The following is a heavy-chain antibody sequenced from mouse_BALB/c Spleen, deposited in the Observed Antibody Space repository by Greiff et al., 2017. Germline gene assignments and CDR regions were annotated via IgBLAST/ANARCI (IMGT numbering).Heavy chain of an antibody. CDR3: AKGASGWYFDY. Sequence: VQLVESGPGLVVPSQSLSITCTVSGFSLTSYGVSWFRQPPGKGLEWLGVIWGDGSTNYHSALISRLSISKDNSKSQVFLKLNSLETDDTATYYCAKGASGWYFDYWGQGTTLTVSS. D-gene: IGHD6-1*01. J-gene: IGHJ2*01. CDR2: IWGDGST. V-gene: IGHV2-3*01. CDR1: GFSLTSYG.